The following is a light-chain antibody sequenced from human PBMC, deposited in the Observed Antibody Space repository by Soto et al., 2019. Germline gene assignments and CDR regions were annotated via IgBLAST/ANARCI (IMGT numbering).Light chain of an antibody. J-gene: IGKJ1*01. CDR3: QHYKTYAVT. Sequence: DIQITQSPSTLSASVGDRVTITCRASQSISSWLAWYQQKPGKAPKLLIYDASSLESGVPSRFSGSGSGTEFTLTISSLQPDDFATYYCQHYKTYAVTFGQGTKVDIK. CDR1: QSISSW. CDR2: DAS. V-gene: IGKV1-5*01.